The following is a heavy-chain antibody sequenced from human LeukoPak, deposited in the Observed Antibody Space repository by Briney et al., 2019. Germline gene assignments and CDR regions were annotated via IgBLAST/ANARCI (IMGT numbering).Heavy chain of an antibody. CDR3: AKDRKSSWSFDY. Sequence: PGGSLRLSCAASGFTLSSYGMHWVRQAPGQGLEWVAVISSDGSTTHYADSVKGRFTISRDNSRNTVYLQMNSLRAEDTAVYYCAKDRKSSWSFDYWGQGTLVTISS. CDR1: GFTLSSYG. V-gene: IGHV3-30*18. CDR2: ISSDGSTT. J-gene: IGHJ4*02. D-gene: IGHD6-13*01.